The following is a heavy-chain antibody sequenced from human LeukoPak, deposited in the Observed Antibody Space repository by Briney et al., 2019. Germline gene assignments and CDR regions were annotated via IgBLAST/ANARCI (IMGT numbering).Heavy chain of an antibody. CDR1: GGSIRSYY. V-gene: IGHV4-59*08. Sequence: SETLSLTCTVSGGSIRSYYWSSIRQPPGKGLEWIGYIYYSGNTNYNPSLKSRVPISVDTSKNQFSLRLSSVTAADTAVYYCASTTIAAAGTIDDWGQGTLVTVSS. J-gene: IGHJ4*02. CDR2: IYYSGNT. D-gene: IGHD6-13*01. CDR3: ASTTIAAAGTIDD.